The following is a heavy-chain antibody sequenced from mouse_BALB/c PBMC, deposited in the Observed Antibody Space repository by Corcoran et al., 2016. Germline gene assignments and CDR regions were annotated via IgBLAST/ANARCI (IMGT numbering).Heavy chain of an antibody. CDR3: ARGGITTRFAY. D-gene: IGHD2-4*01. Sequence: EVLLQQSGPELVKTGASVKIPCKASGYTFTDYNMDWVKQSHGKSLEWIGDINPNNGGTIYNQKFKGKATLTVDKSSSTAYMELRSLTSEDTAVYYCARGGITTRFAYWGQGTLVTVSA. V-gene: IGHV1-18*01. CDR2: INPNNGGT. CDR1: GYTFTDYN. J-gene: IGHJ3*01.